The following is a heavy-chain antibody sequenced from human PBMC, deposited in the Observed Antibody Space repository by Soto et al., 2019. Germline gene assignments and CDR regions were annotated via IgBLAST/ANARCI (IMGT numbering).Heavy chain of an antibody. CDR1: GFTFSSYG. Sequence: GGSLRLSCAASGFTFSSYGMHWVRQAPGKGLEWVAVIWYDGSNKYYADSVKGRFTISRDNSKNTLYLQMNSLRAEDTAVYYCARDGGGGSYLMDVWGQGNPGHRLL. J-gene: IGHJ6*02. CDR3: ARDGGGGSYLMDV. D-gene: IGHD1-26*01. V-gene: IGHV3-33*01. CDR2: IWYDGSNK.